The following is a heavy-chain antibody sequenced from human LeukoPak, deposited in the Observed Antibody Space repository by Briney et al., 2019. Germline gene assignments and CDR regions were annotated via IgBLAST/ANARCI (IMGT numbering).Heavy chain of an antibody. Sequence: SVKVSCKASGGTFSSYAISWVRQAPGQGLEWMGRIIPILGIANYAQKFQGRVTMTRDTSTSTVYMELSSLRSEDTAVYYCARVLYGSSPDYWGQGTLVTVSS. CDR1: GGTFSSYA. V-gene: IGHV1-69*04. D-gene: IGHD2-2*02. J-gene: IGHJ4*02. CDR3: ARVLYGSSPDY. CDR2: IIPILGIA.